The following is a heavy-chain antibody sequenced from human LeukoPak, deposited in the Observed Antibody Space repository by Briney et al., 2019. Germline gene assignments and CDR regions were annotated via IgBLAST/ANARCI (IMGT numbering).Heavy chain of an antibody. CDR2: INPSGGST. CDR1: GYTFTSYY. Sequence: ASVTVSCKASGYTFTSYYMHWVRQAPGQELEWMGIINPSGGSTSYAQKFQGRVTMTRDTSTSTVYMQLSSLRSEDTAVYYCARDHEQQLVLRGGYFDYWGQGTLVTVSS. CDR3: ARDHEQQLVLRGGYFDY. D-gene: IGHD6-13*01. V-gene: IGHV1-46*01. J-gene: IGHJ4*02.